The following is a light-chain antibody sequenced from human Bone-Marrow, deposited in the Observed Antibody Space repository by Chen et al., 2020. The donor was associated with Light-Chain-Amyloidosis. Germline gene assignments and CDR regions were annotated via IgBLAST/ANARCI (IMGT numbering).Light chain of an antibody. CDR3: QVWDRSSDRPV. Sequence: SYVLTQPSSVSVAPGQTATIACGGNNIGSTSVHWYQQTPGQAPLLVVYDDSGRPSGIPERLSGSNSGNTATLTISRVEAGDEDDYYCQVWDRSSDRPVFGGGTKLTVL. V-gene: IGLV3-21*02. CDR2: DDS. CDR1: NIGSTS. J-gene: IGLJ3*02.